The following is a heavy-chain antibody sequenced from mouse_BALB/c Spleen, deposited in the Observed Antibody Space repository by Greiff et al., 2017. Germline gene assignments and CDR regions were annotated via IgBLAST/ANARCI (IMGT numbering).Heavy chain of an antibody. CDR2: IYPGNSDT. D-gene: IGHD3-3*01. J-gene: IGHJ4*01. CDR1: GYTFTSYW. V-gene: IGHV1-5*01. Sequence: EVQLQQSGTVLARPGASVKMSCKASGYTFTSYWMHWVKQRPGQGLEWIGAIYPGNSDTSYNQKFKGKAKLTAVTSTSTAYMELSSLTNEDSAVYYCTRGRGTGDYYSLDYWGQGTSVTVSS. CDR3: TRGRGTGDYYSLDY.